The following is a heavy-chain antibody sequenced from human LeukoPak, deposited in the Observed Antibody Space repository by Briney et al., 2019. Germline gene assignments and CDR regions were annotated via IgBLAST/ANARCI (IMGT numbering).Heavy chain of an antibody. D-gene: IGHD3-22*01. CDR1: GYTFTSYD. CDR3: ARDRSDNYYYYDSRGYYFDY. CDR2: MSPNSGDT. Sequence: GASVKVSCTASGYTFTSYDFNWVRQATGQRPEWMGWMSPNSGDTGYAQKFQDRVTMTRNTSISTAYMELSSLRSDDTAVYYCARDRSDNYYYYDSRGYYFDYWGQGTLVTVSS. V-gene: IGHV1-8*01. J-gene: IGHJ4*02.